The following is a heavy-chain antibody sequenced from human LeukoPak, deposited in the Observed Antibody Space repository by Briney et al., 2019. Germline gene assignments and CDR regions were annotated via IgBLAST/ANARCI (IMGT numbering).Heavy chain of an antibody. J-gene: IGHJ5*02. CDR3: ASGSYDFWAGYPGA. V-gene: IGHV4-4*07. D-gene: IGHD3-3*01. CDR1: RGSSINYY. CDR2: IYNTASD. Sequence: PSETLSLTCTVSRGSSINYYWSWIRQPAGKGLKWIGRIYNTASDNFNPSLKSRITMSADTSKNQFSLQLSSVTAADTAVYYCASGSYDFWAGYPGAWGQGILVIVSS.